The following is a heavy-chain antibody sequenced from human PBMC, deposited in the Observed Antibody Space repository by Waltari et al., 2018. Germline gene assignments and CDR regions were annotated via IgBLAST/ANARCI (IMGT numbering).Heavy chain of an antibody. CDR2: MRYDESDI. CDR1: GFTISRYA. D-gene: IGHD3-10*01. CDR3: ARNTDRFTVIPGLHLDY. J-gene: IGHJ4*02. Sequence: QVHLVESGVGVVQSGGSLRLYCAASGFTISRYARPWVRQGPGKGLEWVALMRYDESDIYYADSVKGRFTISRDNSKNTLYLQMNSLKTEDSAVYYCARNTDRFTVIPGLHLDYWGRGIVVTVSS. V-gene: IGHV3-30*02.